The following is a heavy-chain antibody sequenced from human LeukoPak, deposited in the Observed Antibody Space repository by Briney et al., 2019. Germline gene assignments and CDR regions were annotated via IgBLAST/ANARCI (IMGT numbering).Heavy chain of an antibody. V-gene: IGHV4-61*08. J-gene: IGHJ4*02. D-gene: IGHD3-22*01. CDR1: GGSISSGGYS. CDR2: IYYSGST. CDR3: ARSSSGYYFDY. Sequence: SETLSLTCAVSGGSISSGGYSWSWIRQPPGKGLEWIGYIYYSGSTNYNPSLKSRVTISVDTSKNQFSLKLSSVTAADTAVYYCARSSSGYYFDYWGQGTLVTVSS.